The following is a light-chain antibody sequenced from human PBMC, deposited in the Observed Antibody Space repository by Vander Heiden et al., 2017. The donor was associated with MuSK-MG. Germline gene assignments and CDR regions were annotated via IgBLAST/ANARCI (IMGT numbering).Light chain of an antibody. CDR3: QQYDTLPLT. Sequence: IQLTHSPSSLSASVGDRVTITCQASHDIGTFLNWYLQKPGKVPRLLIYAAFNVEIGVTARFSGSGSGTHFTFTINNLQPEDIATYYCQQYDTLPLTFGPGTKVDIK. J-gene: IGKJ3*01. CDR1: HDIGTF. CDR2: AAF. V-gene: IGKV1-33*01.